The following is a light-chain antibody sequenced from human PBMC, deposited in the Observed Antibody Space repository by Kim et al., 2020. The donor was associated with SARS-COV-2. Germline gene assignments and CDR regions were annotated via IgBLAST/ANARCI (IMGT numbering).Light chain of an antibody. CDR2: GKN. V-gene: IGLV3-19*01. Sequence: SSELTQDPAVSVALVQTVRITCQGDSLRTYYTTWFQQKPGQAPIVVFYGKNNRPSGIPDRFPGSSSGNTASLTITATQAGDEADYYCNSRDNNDNVLLGG. CDR3: NSRDNNDNVL. CDR1: SLRTYY. J-gene: IGLJ2*01.